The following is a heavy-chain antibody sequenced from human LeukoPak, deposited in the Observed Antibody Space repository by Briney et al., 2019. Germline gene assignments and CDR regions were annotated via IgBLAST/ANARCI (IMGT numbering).Heavy chain of an antibody. CDR1: GLTVSSNY. CDR3: TRASLVRAEDWFDP. D-gene: IGHD3-10*01. CDR2: IYSGGST. Sequence: PGGSLRLSCAASGLTVSSNYMIWVRQAPGKGLEWVSVIYSGGSTYYADSVKGRFTISRDDSKNTLYLQMNSLRDEDTAVYYCTRASLVRAEDWFDPWGQGTLATVSS. J-gene: IGHJ5*02. V-gene: IGHV3-66*01.